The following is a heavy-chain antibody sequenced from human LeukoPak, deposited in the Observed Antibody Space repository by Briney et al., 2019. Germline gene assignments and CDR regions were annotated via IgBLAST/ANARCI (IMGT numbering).Heavy chain of an antibody. CDR3: ARRIAAADAFDI. CDR1: GGSISSGSYY. V-gene: IGHV4-61*02. Sequence: SETLSLTCTVSGGSISSGSYYWSWIRQPAGKGLEWIGRIYTSGSTNYNPSLKSRVTISVDTSKNQFSLKLSSVTAADTAVYYCARRIAAADAFDIWGQGTMVTVSS. CDR2: IYTSGST. D-gene: IGHD6-13*01. J-gene: IGHJ3*02.